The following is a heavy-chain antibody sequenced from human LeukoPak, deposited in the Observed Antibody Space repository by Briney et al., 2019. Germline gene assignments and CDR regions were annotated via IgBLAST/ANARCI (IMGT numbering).Heavy chain of an antibody. D-gene: IGHD3-16*02. Sequence: SVKVSCKASGGTFSSYAISWVRQAPGQGLEWMGGIIPIFGTANYAQKFQGRVAITADESTSTAYMELSSLRSEDTAVYYCAGGITFGGVIATYTDYWGQGTLVTVSS. CDR3: AGGITFGGVIATYTDY. V-gene: IGHV1-69*13. CDR2: IIPIFGTA. CDR1: GGTFSSYA. J-gene: IGHJ4*02.